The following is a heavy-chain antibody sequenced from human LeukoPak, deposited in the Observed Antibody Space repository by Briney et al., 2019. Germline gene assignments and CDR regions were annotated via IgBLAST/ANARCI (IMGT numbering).Heavy chain of an antibody. CDR2: IYYSGST. CDR3: ARRGSGATSRFDY. J-gene: IGHJ4*02. V-gene: IGHV4-59*01. Sequence: SETLSLTCTVSGGSISSYYWSWIRQPPGKGLEWIGYIYYSGSTNYNPSLKSRVTISVDTSKNQFSLKLSSVTAADTAVYYCARRGSGATSRFDYWGQGTLVTVSS. CDR1: GGSISSYY. D-gene: IGHD1-26*01.